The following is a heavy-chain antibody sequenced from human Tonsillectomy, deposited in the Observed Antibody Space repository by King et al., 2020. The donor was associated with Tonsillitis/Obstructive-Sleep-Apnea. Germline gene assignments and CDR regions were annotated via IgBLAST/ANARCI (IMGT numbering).Heavy chain of an antibody. CDR1: GFTFSSYV. V-gene: IGHV3-23*04. CDR3: AKGVPSKGYYMDV. CDR2: ISNTGGST. J-gene: IGHJ6*03. Sequence: QLVQSGGGLVQPGGSLRLSCAASGFTFSSYVMRWGLQAPGKGLAWVSAISNTGGSTYYADSLKGRFTISRDNSKNTLYLQMNSLRAEDTAVYYCAKGVPSKGYYMDVWGKGTTVTVSS. D-gene: IGHD4-11*01.